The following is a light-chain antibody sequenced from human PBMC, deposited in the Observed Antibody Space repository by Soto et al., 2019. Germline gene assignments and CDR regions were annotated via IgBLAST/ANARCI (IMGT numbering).Light chain of an antibody. CDR2: DAS. CDR3: QQRSDRPT. J-gene: IGKJ1*01. CDR1: QNIYSY. Sequence: EIVLTQSPATLSLSPGERATLSCRASQNIYSYLGWYQQKSGQTPRLLIYDASNRATGIPARFSGSGFGTDFSITISSLEPEDSADYYCQQRSDRPTFGQGTKVEIK. V-gene: IGKV3-11*01.